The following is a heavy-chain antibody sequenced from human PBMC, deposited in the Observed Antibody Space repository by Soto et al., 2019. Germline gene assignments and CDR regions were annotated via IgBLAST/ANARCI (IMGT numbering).Heavy chain of an antibody. D-gene: IGHD2-15*01. CDR1: GFSLSTSGVG. CDR3: AHRPSYCSGGSCYSGFDY. Sequence: QITLKESGPTLVKPTQTLTLTCTVSGFSLSTSGVGVGWIRQPPGKALEWLALIYWDDDKRYSPSLKSRLTITKYTAKNQVVLTMTNMEPVDTATYYCAHRPSYCSGGSCYSGFDYWGQGTLVTVSS. V-gene: IGHV2-5*02. J-gene: IGHJ4*02. CDR2: IYWDDDK.